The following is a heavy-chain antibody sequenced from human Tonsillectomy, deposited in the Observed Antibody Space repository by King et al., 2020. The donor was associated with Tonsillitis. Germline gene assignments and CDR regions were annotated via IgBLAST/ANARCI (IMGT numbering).Heavy chain of an antibody. CDR2: IDPSDSYT. D-gene: IGHD2-2*01. V-gene: IGHV5-10-1*03. Sequence: VQLVESGAEVKKPGESLRISCKGSGYSFTSYWISWVRQMPGKGLEWMGRIDPSDSYTNYSPSFQGHVTISADKSISTAYLQWSSLKASDTAMYYCHLFVLVPAGVDTWGQGTLVTVSS. CDR3: HLFVLVPAGVDT. J-gene: IGHJ5*02. CDR1: GYSFTSYW.